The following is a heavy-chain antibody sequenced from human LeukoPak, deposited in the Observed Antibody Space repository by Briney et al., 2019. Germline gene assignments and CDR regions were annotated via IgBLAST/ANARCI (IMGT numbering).Heavy chain of an antibody. D-gene: IGHD3-16*02. CDR3: ARDYDYVWGSYRPGFDY. CDR1: GFTFSSYS. J-gene: IGHJ4*02. Sequence: GGSLRLSCAASGFTFSSYSMNWVRQAPGKGLEWVSYISSSSSTIYYADSVKGRFTISRDNAKNSLYLQMNSLRAEDTAVYYCARDYDYVWGSYRPGFDYWGQGTLVTVSS. V-gene: IGHV3-48*04. CDR2: ISSSSSTI.